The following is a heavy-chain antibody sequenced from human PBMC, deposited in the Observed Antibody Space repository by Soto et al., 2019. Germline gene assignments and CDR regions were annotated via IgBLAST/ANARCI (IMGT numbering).Heavy chain of an antibody. CDR3: ARTASCHIDYYYYGMDV. D-gene: IGHD2-21*01. CDR1: GFSLSTSGMC. V-gene: IGHV2-70*01. CDR2: IDWDDDK. J-gene: IGHJ6*02. Sequence: ESGPTLVNPTQTLTLTCTFSGFSLSTSGMCVSWIRKPQGKAMEWLALIDWDDDKYYSTSLKTRLTISKDTSKKQVVLTMTNMDPVDTATYYCARTASCHIDYYYYGMDVWGQGTTVTVSS.